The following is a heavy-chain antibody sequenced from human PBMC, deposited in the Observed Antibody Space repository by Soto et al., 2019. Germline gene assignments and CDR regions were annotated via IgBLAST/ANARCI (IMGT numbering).Heavy chain of an antibody. CDR3: ARASITIFGVAQGYFQH. V-gene: IGHV1-69*06. D-gene: IGHD3-3*01. J-gene: IGHJ1*01. Sequence: SVKVSCKASGGTFSSYAISWVRQAPGQGLEWMGGIIPIFGTANYAQKFQGRVTITADKSTSTAYMELSSLRSEDTAVYYCARASITIFGVAQGYFQHWGQGTLVTVSS. CDR1: GGTFSSYA. CDR2: IIPIFGTA.